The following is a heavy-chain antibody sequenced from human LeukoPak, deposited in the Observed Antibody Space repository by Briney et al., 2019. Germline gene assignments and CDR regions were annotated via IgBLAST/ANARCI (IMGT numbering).Heavy chain of an antibody. Sequence: PSETLSLTCTVSGYSMSSGYHWGWIRQPPGKGLEWIGNIYHSGSTNYNPSLKSRVTISLDTPKSQFSLKLSSVTAADTAVYYCARGSGSSWYWYFDLWGRGTLVTVSS. CDR3: ARGSGSSWYWYFDL. CDR2: IYHSGST. CDR1: GYSMSSGYH. J-gene: IGHJ2*01. D-gene: IGHD6-13*01. V-gene: IGHV4-38-2*02.